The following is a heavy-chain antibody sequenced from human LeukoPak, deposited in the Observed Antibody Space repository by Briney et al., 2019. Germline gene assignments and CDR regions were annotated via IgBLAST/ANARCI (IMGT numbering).Heavy chain of an antibody. CDR3: AKRGIYGDPSDY. CDR2: ISESGGVT. J-gene: IGHJ4*02. D-gene: IGHD4-17*01. V-gene: IGHV3-23*01. Sequence: GGSLRLSCAASGFTFSSYSMSCVRQAPAKGLEWVSGISESGGVTYYVDSVKGRFTISRDTSKNTVYLQMNSLRAEDTAIYYCAKRGIYGDPSDYWGQGTLVTVSS. CDR1: GFTFSSYS.